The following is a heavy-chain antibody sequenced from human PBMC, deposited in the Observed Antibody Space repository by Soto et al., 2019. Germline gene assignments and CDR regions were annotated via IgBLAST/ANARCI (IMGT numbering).Heavy chain of an antibody. J-gene: IGHJ4*02. D-gene: IGHD2-2*01. Sequence: PGGSLRLSCAASGFTFSNSWMHWVRQVSGKGLEWVSRINADGTSTSYADSVKGRFTISRDNAKNTLYLHVNSLRAEDTAVYYCVKVLDRGVGVPPLYFDSWCQGA. CDR2: INADGTST. CDR1: GFTFSNSW. CDR3: VKVLDRGVGVPPLYFDS. V-gene: IGHV3-74*01.